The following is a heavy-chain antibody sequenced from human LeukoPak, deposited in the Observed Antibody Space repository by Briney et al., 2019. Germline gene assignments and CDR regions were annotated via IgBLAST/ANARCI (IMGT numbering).Heavy chain of an antibody. J-gene: IGHJ4*02. D-gene: IGHD1-26*01. CDR1: GFTFSSYG. Sequence: GGSLRLSRAASGFTFSSYGMHWVRQAPGKGLEWVAFIRYDGSNKYYADSVKGRFTISRDNSKNTLYLQMNSLRAEDTAVYYCARDLYSGSYNEDWWGQGTLVTVSS. CDR2: IRYDGSNK. V-gene: IGHV3-30*02. CDR3: ARDLYSGSYNEDW.